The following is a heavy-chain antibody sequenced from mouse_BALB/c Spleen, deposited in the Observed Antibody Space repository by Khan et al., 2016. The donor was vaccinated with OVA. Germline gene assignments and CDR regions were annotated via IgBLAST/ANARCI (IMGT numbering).Heavy chain of an antibody. V-gene: IGHV1-7*01. Sequence: VQLQQSGAELAKPGASVKMSCKASGYTFTTYWMHWVKPRPGQGLEWIGYINPTSGYTDYNEKFKDRATLSADKSSNTAYMQLSSLTSEDSAVYYCTRDRIDYWGQGTTLTVSS. CDR1: GYTFTTYW. J-gene: IGHJ2*01. CDR2: INPTSGYT. CDR3: TRDRIDY.